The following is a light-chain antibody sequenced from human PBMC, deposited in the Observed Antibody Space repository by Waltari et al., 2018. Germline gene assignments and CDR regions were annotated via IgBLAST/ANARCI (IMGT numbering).Light chain of an antibody. V-gene: IGLV2-14*01. CDR3: SSYTTSNTWV. Sequence: QSALTQPASVSGSPGQSITISCTGTSSDVGDYHHVSWYQHHPGKAPKLMIFEVTDRPSGVSNRFSGAKSGNTASLTISGLQAEDEADYYCSSYTTSNTWVFGGGTKVTVL. CDR2: EVT. J-gene: IGLJ3*02. CDR1: SSDVGDYHH.